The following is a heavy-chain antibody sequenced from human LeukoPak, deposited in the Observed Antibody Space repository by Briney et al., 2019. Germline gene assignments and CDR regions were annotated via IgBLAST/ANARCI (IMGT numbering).Heavy chain of an antibody. D-gene: IGHD2-2*01. Sequence: SVKVSCKASGGTFSSYAISWVRQAPGQGLEWMGGIIPIFGTANYAQKFQGRVTITADESTSTAYTELSSLRSEDTAVYYCARDQEDIVVVPASDAFDIWGQGTMVTVSS. V-gene: IGHV1-69*01. CDR3: ARDQEDIVVVPASDAFDI. CDR2: IIPIFGTA. J-gene: IGHJ3*02. CDR1: GGTFSSYA.